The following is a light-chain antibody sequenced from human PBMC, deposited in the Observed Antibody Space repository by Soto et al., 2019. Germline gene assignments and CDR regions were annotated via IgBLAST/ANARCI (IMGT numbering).Light chain of an antibody. CDR1: ETISTT. Sequence: EIVLTQSPATLSVSPGERATLSCRATETISTTLAWFQRKPGQPPRLLLYGSSTRATGVPDRFSGSGSGTEFNLIISSLQSEDVALYYCQQYSNWPPAITFGQGTRLEIK. V-gene: IGKV3-15*01. CDR2: GSS. J-gene: IGKJ5*01. CDR3: QQYSNWPPAIT.